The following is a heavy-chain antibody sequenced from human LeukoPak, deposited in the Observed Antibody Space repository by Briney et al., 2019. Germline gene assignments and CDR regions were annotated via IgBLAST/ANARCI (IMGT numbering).Heavy chain of an antibody. Sequence: PSETLSLTCTVSGGSISSSSYYWGWIRQPPGKGLEWIGSIHYSGSTNYNPSLKSRVTISVDTSKNQFSLKLSSVTAADTAVYYCARGYCSGVSCYSYYYYNYMDVWGKGTTVTVSS. J-gene: IGHJ6*03. CDR3: ARGYCSGVSCYSYYYYNYMDV. V-gene: IGHV4-39*07. D-gene: IGHD2-15*01. CDR2: IHYSGST. CDR1: GGSISSSSYY.